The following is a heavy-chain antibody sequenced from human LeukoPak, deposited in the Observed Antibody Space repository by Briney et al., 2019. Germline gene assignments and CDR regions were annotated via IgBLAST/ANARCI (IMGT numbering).Heavy chain of an antibody. V-gene: IGHV4-59*08. D-gene: IGHD6-19*01. J-gene: IGHJ4*02. Sequence: PSETLSLTCTVSGVSISGHYWSWIRLPLGKGLEWIGYISHSGNTKYSPSLKSRVTISLDTSKNQFSLTVNSVTAADTAVYYCARQPISGWDFDHWGQGTLVTVSS. CDR3: ARQPISGWDFDH. CDR1: GVSISGHY. CDR2: ISHSGNT.